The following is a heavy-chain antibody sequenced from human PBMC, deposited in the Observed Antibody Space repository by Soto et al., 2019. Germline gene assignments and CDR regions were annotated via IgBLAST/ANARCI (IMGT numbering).Heavy chain of an antibody. CDR3: AKDLVGAPDY. CDR1: GFTFSSYG. CDR2: ISYDGSNK. V-gene: IGHV3-30*18. D-gene: IGHD1-26*01. Sequence: PGGSLRLSCAASGFTFSSYGMHWVRQAPGKGLEWVAVISYDGSNKYYADSVKGRFTISRDNSKNTLYLQMNSLRAGDTAVYYCAKDLVGAPDYWGQGTLVTVSS. J-gene: IGHJ4*02.